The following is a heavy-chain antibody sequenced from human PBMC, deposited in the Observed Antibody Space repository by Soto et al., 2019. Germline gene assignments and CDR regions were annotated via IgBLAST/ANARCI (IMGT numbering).Heavy chain of an antibody. CDR1: GFSFTNYR. CDR3: ARIESIARNWFDP. J-gene: IGHJ5*02. CDR2: IDPVDSYV. Sequence: GESLKISCKTSGFSFTNYRISWVRHVPGKGLEWMGNIDPVDSYVNYSPSFQGHVTFSVDTSISTAFLHWSSLQASDSATYFWARIESIARNWFDPWGQGTLVTVSS. D-gene: IGHD6-13*01. V-gene: IGHV5-10-1*01.